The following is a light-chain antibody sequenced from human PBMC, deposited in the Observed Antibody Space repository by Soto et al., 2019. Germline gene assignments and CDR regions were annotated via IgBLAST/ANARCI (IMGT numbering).Light chain of an antibody. J-gene: IGLJ2*01. CDR1: SSNTGTNS. CDR2: NNN. CDR3: AAWDDRLKGVV. V-gene: IGLV1-44*01. Sequence: QSVLTQPPSASGPPGQRVTLSCSGSSSNTGTNSVNWYQHLPGTAPKLLIFNNNRRPSGVLDRFSGSKSGTSASLAISGLQSEDEAHYYCAAWDDRLKGVVFGGGTKLTVL.